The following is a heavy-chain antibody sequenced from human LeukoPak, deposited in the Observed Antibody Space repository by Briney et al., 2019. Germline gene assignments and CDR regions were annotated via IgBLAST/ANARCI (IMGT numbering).Heavy chain of an antibody. CDR3: ARHMTTDMLDAFDI. D-gene: IGHD3-10*02. CDR2: IFHGGST. J-gene: IGHJ3*02. Sequence: PSETLSLTCAVSGYSISGGYYWAWSRQFPGKGLEWIGSIFHGGSTYDNPSLKSRVSTSVDASKNHFSLTLTSVTAADTAVYHCARHMTTDMLDAFDIWGQGTMV. V-gene: IGHV4-38-2*01. CDR1: GYSISGGYY.